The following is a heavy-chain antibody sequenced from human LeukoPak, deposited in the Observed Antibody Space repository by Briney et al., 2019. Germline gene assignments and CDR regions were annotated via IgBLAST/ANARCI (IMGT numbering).Heavy chain of an antibody. J-gene: IGHJ4*02. Sequence: PGRSLRLSCAASGFTFSSYGMHWVRQAPGKGLEWVAVISYDGSNKYYADSVKGRFTISRDNSKNTLYLQMNSLRAEDTAVYYCAKAPAAAPDYWGQGTLVTVSS. V-gene: IGHV3-30*18. D-gene: IGHD6-13*01. CDR3: AKAPAAAPDY. CDR1: GFTFSSYG. CDR2: ISYDGSNK.